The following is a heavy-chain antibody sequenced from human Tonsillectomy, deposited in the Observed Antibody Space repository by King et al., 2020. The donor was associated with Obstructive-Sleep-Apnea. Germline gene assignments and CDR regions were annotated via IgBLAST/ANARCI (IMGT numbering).Heavy chain of an antibody. CDR3: AGDYGDYKVDY. CDR1: GGSFGAYY. Sequence: QLQESGPRLVKPWETLSLTCTVSGGSFGAYYWSWIRQPPGRGLGWIWYIYYTGNTNNNPSLQSRITRSVETSQKQFSLKLRSVTAADTAVYFCAGDYGDYKVDYWGQGSLVTVSS. D-gene: IGHD4-17*01. V-gene: IGHV4-59*01. J-gene: IGHJ4*01. CDR2: IYYTGNT.